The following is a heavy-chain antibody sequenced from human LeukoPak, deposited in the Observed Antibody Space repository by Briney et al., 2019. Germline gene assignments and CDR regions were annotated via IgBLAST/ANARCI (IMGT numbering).Heavy chain of an antibody. CDR3: ARVSFLEDQVAATYYFDY. Sequence: GASVKVSCKASGYTFTGYYMHWVRQAPGQGLEWMGWINPNSGGTNYAQKFQGRVTMTRDTSISTAYMELSRLRSDDTAVYYCARVSFLEDQVAATYYFDYWGQGTLVTVSS. D-gene: IGHD2-15*01. CDR1: GYTFTGYY. V-gene: IGHV1-2*02. J-gene: IGHJ4*02. CDR2: INPNSGGT.